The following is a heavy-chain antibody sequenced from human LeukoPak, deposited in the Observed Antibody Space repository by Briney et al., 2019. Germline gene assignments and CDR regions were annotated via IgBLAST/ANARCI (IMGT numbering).Heavy chain of an antibody. J-gene: IGHJ4*02. CDR2: IYHSGST. CDR1: GGSISSSNW. CDR3: VRLRKDIVVVIAATV. D-gene: IGHD2-15*01. V-gene: IGHV4-4*02. Sequence: SGTLSLTCAVSGGSISSSNWWSWVRQPPGKGLEWIGEIYHSGSTNYNPSLKSRVTISVDKSKNQFSLKLSSVTAADTAVYYCVRLRKDIVVVIAATVWGPGTLVTVSS.